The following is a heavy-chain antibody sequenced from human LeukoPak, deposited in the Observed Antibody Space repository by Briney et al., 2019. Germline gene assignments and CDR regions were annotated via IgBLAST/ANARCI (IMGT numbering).Heavy chain of an antibody. CDR1: GFTFSNYN. V-gene: IGHV3-21*01. CDR3: ARDPYSGNYGTYYYYYMDV. Sequence: PGGSLRLSCADSGFTFSNYNMNWVRQAPGKAMEWVSSITSSGTYTFYADSVKGRFTISRDDAKNSLYLQMDSLGPEDTAVYYCARDPYSGNYGTYYYYYMDVWGKGTTVTISS. D-gene: IGHD1-26*01. CDR2: ITSSGTYT. J-gene: IGHJ6*03.